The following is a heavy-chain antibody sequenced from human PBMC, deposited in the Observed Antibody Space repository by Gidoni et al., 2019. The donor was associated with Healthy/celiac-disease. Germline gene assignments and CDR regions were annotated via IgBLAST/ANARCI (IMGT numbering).Heavy chain of an antibody. D-gene: IGHD3-22*01. J-gene: IGHJ4*02. V-gene: IGHV1-24*01. CDR2: FDPEDGET. Sequence: LEWMGGFDPEDGETIYAQKFQGRVTMTEDTSTDTAYMELSSLRSEDTAVYYCATDPTFGRYYDSSGYYYGMYYWGQGTLVTVSS. CDR3: ATDPTFGRYYDSSGYYYGMYY.